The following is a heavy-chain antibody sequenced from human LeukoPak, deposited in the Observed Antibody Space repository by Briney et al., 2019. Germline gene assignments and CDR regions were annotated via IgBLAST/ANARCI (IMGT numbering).Heavy chain of an antibody. D-gene: IGHD1-14*01. CDR1: GFTFSRNG. CDR2: IRYDGSNK. J-gene: IGHJ5*02. CDR3: AKDTTPPKAGFDP. V-gene: IGHV3-30*02. Sequence: GGSLRLSCVASGFTFSRNGMHWVRQAPGKGLEWVAVIRYDGSNKYYADSVKGRFTISRDNSKNTLYLQMNSLRAEDTAVYYCAKDTTPPKAGFDPWGQGTLVTVSS.